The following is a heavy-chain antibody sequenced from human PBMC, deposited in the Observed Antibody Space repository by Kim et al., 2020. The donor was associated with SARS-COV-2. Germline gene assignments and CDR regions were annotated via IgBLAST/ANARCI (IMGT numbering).Heavy chain of an antibody. CDR2: INHSGST. J-gene: IGHJ4*02. CDR1: GGSFSGYY. D-gene: IGHD4-17*01. Sequence: SETLSLTCAVYGGSFSGYYWSWIRQPPGKGLEWIGEINHSGSTNYNPSLKSRVTISVDTSKNQFSLKLSSVTAADTAVYYCAREPDDYVMDYWGQGTLVTVSS. CDR3: AREPDDYVMDY. V-gene: IGHV4-34*01.